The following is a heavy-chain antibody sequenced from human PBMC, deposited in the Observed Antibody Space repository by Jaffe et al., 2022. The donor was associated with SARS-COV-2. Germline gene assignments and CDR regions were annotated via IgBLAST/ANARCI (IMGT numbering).Heavy chain of an antibody. CDR3: ARVDYGCSDY. J-gene: IGHJ4*02. CDR1: GFSFATYS. V-gene: IGHV3-48*02. Sequence: EVQLVESGGGLVQPGGSLRLSCTASGFSFATYSMNWVRQAPGKGLEWVSYISTSGSSIHYADSVRGRFMMSRDNAKNSLYLQMSSLRDEDTAVYYCARVDYGCSDYWGQGTLVTVCS. D-gene: IGHD4-17*01. CDR2: ISTSGSSI.